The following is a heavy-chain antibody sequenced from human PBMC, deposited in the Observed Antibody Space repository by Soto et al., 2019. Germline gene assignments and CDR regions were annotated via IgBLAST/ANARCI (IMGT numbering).Heavy chain of an antibody. Sequence: GGSLRLSCAASGFTFDDYAMHWVRQVPGKGLEWVSGINWNSGSIGYADSVKGRFAISRDNAKNSLYLQMNSLRAEDTAFYYCVKDESINWYSGHFRHWGQGTLVTVSS. D-gene: IGHD6-13*01. V-gene: IGHV3-9*01. CDR3: VKDESINWYSGHFRH. J-gene: IGHJ1*01. CDR1: GFTFDDYA. CDR2: INWNSGSI.